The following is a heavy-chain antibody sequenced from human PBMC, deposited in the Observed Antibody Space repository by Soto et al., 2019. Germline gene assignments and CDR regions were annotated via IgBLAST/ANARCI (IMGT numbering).Heavy chain of an antibody. Sequence: SETLSLTCTVSGGSISSSTYYWGWIRQPPGKGLEWIGSIYYSGSTNYNPSLKSRVTISVDTSKNQFSLKLSSVTAADTAVYYCARDRVVVVPAALTYYYYYGMDVWGQGTTVTVS. CDR2: IYYSGST. D-gene: IGHD2-2*01. CDR3: ARDRVVVVPAALTYYYYYGMDV. CDR1: GGSISSSTYY. V-gene: IGHV4-39*07. J-gene: IGHJ6*02.